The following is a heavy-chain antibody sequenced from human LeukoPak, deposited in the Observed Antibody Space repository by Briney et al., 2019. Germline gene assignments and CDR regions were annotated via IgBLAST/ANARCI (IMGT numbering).Heavy chain of an antibody. V-gene: IGHV1-18*01. CDR3: ARDPGFVAAAGNFDY. D-gene: IGHD6-13*01. J-gene: IGHJ4*02. CDR1: GYTFTSYG. Sequence: ASVKVSCKACGYTFTSYGISWVRQAPGQGLEWMGWISAYNGNTNYAQKLQGRVTMTTDTSTSTAYMELRSLRPDDTAVYYCARDPGFVAAAGNFDYWGQGTLVTVSS. CDR2: ISAYNGNT.